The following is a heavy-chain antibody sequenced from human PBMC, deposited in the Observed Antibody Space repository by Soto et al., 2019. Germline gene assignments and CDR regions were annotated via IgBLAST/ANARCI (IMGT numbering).Heavy chain of an antibody. Sequence: QVQLVQSGAEVKKPGSSVKVSCKASVGTFSSYAIDWVRQAPGQGLEWMGGIIPIFGTTNYAQKLQGRVKLTADESTRTAYMELSTLTSEDTAVYYCARGTVTGSEYNYYYYGMGVWGQGTTVTVSS. CDR2: IIPIFGTT. J-gene: IGHJ6*02. CDR3: ARGTVTGSEYNYYYYGMGV. CDR1: VGTFSSYA. D-gene: IGHD1-1*01. V-gene: IGHV1-69*12.